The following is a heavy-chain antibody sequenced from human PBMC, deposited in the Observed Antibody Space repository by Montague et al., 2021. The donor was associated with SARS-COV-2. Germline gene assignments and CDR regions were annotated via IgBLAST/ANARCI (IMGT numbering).Heavy chain of an antibody. CDR1: TTSFSGYY. Sequence: SETLSLTCAVHTTSFSGYYRGWIRQSPGKGLEWIGEIDQSGKTNXNPTLKSRVTISADTSKSQFSLKLNSVTVADTAIYYCVRHMMRKDRAAWVPYYYKGMDVWGQGTTVTVSS. D-gene: IGHD5-18*01. CDR2: IDQSGKT. V-gene: IGHV4-34*01. J-gene: IGHJ6*02. CDR3: VRHMMRKDRAAWVPYYYKGMDV.